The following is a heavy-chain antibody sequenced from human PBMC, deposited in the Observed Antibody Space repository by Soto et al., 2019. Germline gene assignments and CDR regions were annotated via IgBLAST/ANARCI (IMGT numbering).Heavy chain of an antibody. CDR2: IIPILEIA. D-gene: IGHD1-26*01. J-gene: IGHJ3*02. CDR1: GGTFSSYS. V-gene: IGHV1-69*02. CDR3: ARKGGAGGKSHDAFDI. Sequence: SVKVSCKTSGGTFSSYSINWVRQAPGQGLEWMGRIIPILEIANYAQKFQGRVTITADKSTNTAYMDLSSLRPEDTAVFYCARKGGAGGKSHDAFDIWGQGTVVTVSS.